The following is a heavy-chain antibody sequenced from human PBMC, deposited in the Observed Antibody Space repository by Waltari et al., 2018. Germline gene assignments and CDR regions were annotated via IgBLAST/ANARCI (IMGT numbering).Heavy chain of an antibody. Sequence: EVHLLESGGGLLQPGGSLRLSCAASGFPFISYAMLWFRPAPGKGLEWVSGISGSGGGTDYADSVKGRFTISRDNSKNTLYLQMNSLRAEDTAVYYCARRQNYGALPLDYWGQGTLVTVSS. D-gene: IGHD4-17*01. CDR3: ARRQNYGALPLDY. V-gene: IGHV3-23*01. CDR1: GFPFISYA. J-gene: IGHJ4*02. CDR2: ISGSGGGT.